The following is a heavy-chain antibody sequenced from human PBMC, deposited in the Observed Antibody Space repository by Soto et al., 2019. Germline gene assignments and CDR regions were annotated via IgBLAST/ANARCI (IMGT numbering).Heavy chain of an antibody. CDR1: GGSISSETNY. CDR3: ARGASRYSISSDYFDY. V-gene: IGHV4-39*01. D-gene: IGHD6-6*01. J-gene: IGHJ4*02. CDR2: IYYSGST. Sequence: SETLSLTCSVSGGSISSETNYWSWIRQPPGKGLEWIGSIYYSGSTYYHPSLKSRVTISVDKSKNQFSLYLTSVTAADTAVYYCARGASRYSISSDYFDYWGQGTLVTVSS.